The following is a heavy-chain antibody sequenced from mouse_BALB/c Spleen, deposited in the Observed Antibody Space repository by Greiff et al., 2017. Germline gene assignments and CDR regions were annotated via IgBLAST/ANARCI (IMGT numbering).Heavy chain of an antibody. CDR3: ASDGYHLAY. V-gene: IGHV4-1*02. Sequence: EVKLMESGGGLVQPGGSLKLSCAASGFDFSRYWMSWVRQAPGKGLEWIGEINPDSSTINYTPSLKDKFIISRDNAKNTLYLQMSKVRSEDTALYYCASDGYHLAYWGQGTLVTVSA. D-gene: IGHD1-2*01. CDR1: GFDFSRYW. CDR2: INPDSSTI. J-gene: IGHJ3*01.